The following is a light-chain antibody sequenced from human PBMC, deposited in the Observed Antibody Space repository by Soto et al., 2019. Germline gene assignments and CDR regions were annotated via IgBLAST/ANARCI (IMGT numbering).Light chain of an antibody. CDR3: CSYAGSRTHVL. CDR1: NSDVGAYTF. V-gene: IGLV2-11*01. J-gene: IGLJ2*01. CDR2: EVS. Sequence: QSVLTQPRSVSGSPGQSVTISCTGTNSDVGAYTFVSWYQQHPGKAPKVLIYEVSERPSGVSNRFSGSKSGNTASLTISGLQAEDEAEYYCCSYAGSRTHVLFGGGTKLTVL.